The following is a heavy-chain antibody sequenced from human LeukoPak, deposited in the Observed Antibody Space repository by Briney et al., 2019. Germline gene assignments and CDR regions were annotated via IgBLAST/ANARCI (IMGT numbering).Heavy chain of an antibody. J-gene: IGHJ6*03. CDR2: INPNSGGT. V-gene: IGHV1-2*02. Sequence: ASVKVSCKASGYTFTAYYMHWVRQAPGQGLEWTGWINPNSGGTNYAQKFQGRVTMTRDTSISTAYMELSRLTSDDTAVYYCARDNIAAAGYYMDVWGKGTTVTVPS. D-gene: IGHD6-13*01. CDR1: GYTFTAYY. CDR3: ARDNIAAAGYYMDV.